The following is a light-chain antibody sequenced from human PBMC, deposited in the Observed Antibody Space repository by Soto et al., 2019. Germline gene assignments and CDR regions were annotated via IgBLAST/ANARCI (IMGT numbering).Light chain of an antibody. Sequence: QSALTQPASVSGSPGQSITISCTGTSSDVGGYNYVSWYQQHPGKAPKLMIYDVSNRPSGVSNRFSGSKSGNTASLTISGLQGEDEADYYCSSYTSSSTLDVFGTGTKLTVL. CDR1: SSDVGGYNY. CDR3: SSYTSSSTLDV. J-gene: IGLJ1*01. V-gene: IGLV2-14*01. CDR2: DVS.